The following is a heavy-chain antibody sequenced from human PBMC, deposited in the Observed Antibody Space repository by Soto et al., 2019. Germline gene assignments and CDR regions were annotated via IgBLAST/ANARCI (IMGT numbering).Heavy chain of an antibody. Sequence: ASVKISDKTSVYTVTSSGISSVRHTPGQGLEWMGWISAYNGNTNYAQKLQGRVTMTTDTSTSTAYMELRSLRSDDTAVYYCARVASHVKQCPVQIRYFDYWGQGTLVTGSS. CDR2: ISAYNGNT. V-gene: IGHV1-18*01. CDR3: ARVASHVKQCPVQIRYFDY. D-gene: IGHD6-19*01. CDR1: VYTVTSSG. J-gene: IGHJ4*02.